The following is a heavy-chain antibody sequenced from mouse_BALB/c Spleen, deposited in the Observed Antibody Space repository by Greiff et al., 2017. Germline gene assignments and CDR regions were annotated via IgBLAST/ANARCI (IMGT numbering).Heavy chain of an antibody. CDR2: ISDGGSYT. CDR3: ARDRTYYGNYSAY. CDR1: GFTFSDYY. J-gene: IGHJ3*01. Sequence: EVHLVESGGGLVKPGGSLKLSCAASGFTFSDYYMYWVRQTPEKRLEWVATISDGGSYTYYPDSGKGRFTISRDNAKNNLYLQMSSLKSEDTAMYYCARDRTYYGNYSAYWGQGTLVTVSA. V-gene: IGHV5-4*02. D-gene: IGHD2-10*01.